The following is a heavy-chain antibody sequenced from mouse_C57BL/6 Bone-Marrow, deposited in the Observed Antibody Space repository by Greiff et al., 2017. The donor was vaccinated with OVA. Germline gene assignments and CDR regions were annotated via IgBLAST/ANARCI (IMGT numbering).Heavy chain of an antibody. CDR3: RMVKGYYFDY. CDR1: GFNIKDDY. D-gene: IGHD2-2*01. V-gene: IGHV14-4*01. J-gene: IGHJ2*01. Sequence: VQLQQSGAELVRPGASVKLSCTASGFNIKDDYMHWVKQRPEQGLEWIGWIDPENGDTEYASKFQGKATITADTSSNTAYLQLSSLTSEDTAVSYCRMVKGYYFDYWGQGTTLTVSS. CDR2: IDPENGDT.